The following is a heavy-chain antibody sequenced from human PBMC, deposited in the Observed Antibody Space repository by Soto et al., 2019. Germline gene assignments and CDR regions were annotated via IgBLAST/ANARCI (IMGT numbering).Heavy chain of an antibody. CDR3: ARSQRGRTAFTFDY. D-gene: IGHD3-16*01. Sequence: SETLSLTCAVSGDSVSNDNYYWSWIRQPPGKGLEWIGYIHYSGTTNYNSYLKSRLSLSVDMSKNQFSLKLAPVTAADTAVYFCARSQRGRTAFTFDYWGQGALVTVSS. CDR1: GDSVSNDNYY. J-gene: IGHJ4*02. V-gene: IGHV4-61*01. CDR2: IHYSGTT.